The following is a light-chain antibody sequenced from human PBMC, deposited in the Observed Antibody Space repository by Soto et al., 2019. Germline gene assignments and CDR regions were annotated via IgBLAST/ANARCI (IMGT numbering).Light chain of an antibody. CDR1: QTISSW. Sequence: DIQLTQSPSTLSASVGDRVTITCRASQTISSWLAWYQQKPGKAPKLLIYKASTLKSGVPSRFSGSGSGTEFPLTISSLQPDDFATYYCQHYNSYSEAFGQGT. CDR3: QHYNSYSEA. V-gene: IGKV1-5*03. CDR2: KAS. J-gene: IGKJ1*01.